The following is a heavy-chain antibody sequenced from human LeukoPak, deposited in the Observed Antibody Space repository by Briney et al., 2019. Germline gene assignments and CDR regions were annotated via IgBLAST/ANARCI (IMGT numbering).Heavy chain of an antibody. D-gene: IGHD2-2*01. J-gene: IGHJ5*02. CDR2: INPNSGGT. CDR3: ARVLASVPAFYLDP. V-gene: IGHV1-2*02. CDR1: GYTFTGYY. Sequence: ASVTVSFKSSGYTFTGYYMHWERQAPGQGMEWMGWINPNSGGTNYAQKFQGRVTMTRDTSISTAYMELSRLKSDDTAVYYCARVLASVPAFYLDPWGQGTLVTVSS.